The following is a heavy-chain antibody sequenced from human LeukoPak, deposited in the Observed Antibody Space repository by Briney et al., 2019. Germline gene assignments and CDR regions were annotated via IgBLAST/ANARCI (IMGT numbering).Heavy chain of an antibody. J-gene: IGHJ4*02. Sequence: TGGSLRLSCAASKFTFVNYAMSWVRQAPGKGLEWVSGINSNGDEIYYADSVRGRFTISRDNSNNALYLQMDSLRAEDTAVYYCANWIGSSSRDYWGQGTLVTVSS. V-gene: IGHV3-23*01. D-gene: IGHD6-6*01. CDR1: KFTFVNYA. CDR3: ANWIGSSSRDY. CDR2: INSNGDEI.